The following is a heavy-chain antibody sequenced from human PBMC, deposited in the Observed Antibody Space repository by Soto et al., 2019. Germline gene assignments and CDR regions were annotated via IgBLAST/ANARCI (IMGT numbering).Heavy chain of an antibody. J-gene: IGHJ4*02. CDR1: GFTFSSYA. CDR3: AKDKDYAGWANYFDY. Sequence: EVPLLESGGGLVQPGGSLRLSCAASGFTFSSYAMSWVRQAPGKGLEWVSAISGSGGSTYYADSVKGRFTISRDNSKNTLYLQMNSLRAEDTAVYYCAKDKDYAGWANYFDYWGQGTLVTVSS. CDR2: ISGSGGST. V-gene: IGHV3-23*01. D-gene: IGHD4-17*01.